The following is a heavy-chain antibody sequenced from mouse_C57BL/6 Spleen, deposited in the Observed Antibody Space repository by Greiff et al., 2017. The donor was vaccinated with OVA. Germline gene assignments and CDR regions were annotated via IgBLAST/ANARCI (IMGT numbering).Heavy chain of an antibody. CDR3: ARDDYSGAD. D-gene: IGHD2-4*01. Sequence: QVQLQQSGPELVKPGASVKISCKASGYAFSSSWMNWVKQRPGKGLEWIGRIYPGDGDTNYNGKFKGKATLTADKYSSTAYMQLSSRTSEDSAVYFCARDDYSGADWGQGTLVTVSA. V-gene: IGHV1-82*01. CDR1: GYAFSSSW. CDR2: IYPGDGDT. J-gene: IGHJ3*01.